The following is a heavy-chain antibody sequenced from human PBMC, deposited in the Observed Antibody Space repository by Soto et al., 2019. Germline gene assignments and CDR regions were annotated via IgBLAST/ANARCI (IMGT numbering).Heavy chain of an antibody. V-gene: IGHV1-69*04. CDR2: IIPILGIA. D-gene: IGHD3-9*01. CDR3: AREFTRYYDILTGGSLDS. Sequence: GASVKVSCKASGGAFSSYTISWVRQAPGQGLEWMGRIIPILGIANYAQKFQGRVTITADKSTSTAYMELSSLRSEDTAVYYCAREFTRYYDILTGGSLDSWGQGTMVTVSS. CDR1: GGAFSSYT. J-gene: IGHJ3*02.